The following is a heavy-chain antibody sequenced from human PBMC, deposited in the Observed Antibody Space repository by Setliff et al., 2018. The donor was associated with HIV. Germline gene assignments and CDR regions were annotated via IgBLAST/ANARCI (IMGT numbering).Heavy chain of an antibody. Sequence: SETLSLTCNVSGVSISAYYWSWIRQPPGKGLEWVGYVYYGGVTNYNPSLKSRLTISVDTSKKHFSLKLTSVTAADTAMYYCAREDSDGYVDIWGQGTLVTVSS. J-gene: IGHJ4*02. CDR2: VYYGGVT. V-gene: IGHV4-59*12. D-gene: IGHD2-21*01. CDR3: AREDSDGYVDI. CDR1: GVSISAYY.